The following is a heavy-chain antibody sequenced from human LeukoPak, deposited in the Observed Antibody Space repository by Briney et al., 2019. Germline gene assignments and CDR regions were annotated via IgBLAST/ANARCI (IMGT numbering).Heavy chain of an antibody. J-gene: IGHJ4*02. V-gene: IGHV4-30-2*01. CDR2: IYHSGST. Sequence: SQTLSLTCAVSGGSISSGGYSWSWIRQPPGKGLDWIGYIYHSGSTYYNPSLKSRVTISVDRSKNQFSLKLSSVTAADTAVYYCARGYCSSTSCLHFDYWGQGTLVTVSS. CDR3: ARGYCSSTSCLHFDY. D-gene: IGHD2-2*01. CDR1: GGSISSGGYS.